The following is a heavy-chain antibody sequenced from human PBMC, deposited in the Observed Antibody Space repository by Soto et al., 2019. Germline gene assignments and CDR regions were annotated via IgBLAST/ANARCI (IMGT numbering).Heavy chain of an antibody. CDR2: TSYDGNNK. D-gene: IGHD4-17*01. CDR1: GFRFKSFV. J-gene: IGHJ4*02. V-gene: IGHV3-30*19. Sequence: ESGGGVVHPGTSLRLSCAASGFRFKSFVMHWVRQAPGKGLEWVAFTSYDGNNKDYGDSVKGRFTVSRDNSQNTLHLQMDFLRPEDTALYYCARWGTTVGFDLWGQGTLVSVSS. CDR3: ARWGTTVGFDL.